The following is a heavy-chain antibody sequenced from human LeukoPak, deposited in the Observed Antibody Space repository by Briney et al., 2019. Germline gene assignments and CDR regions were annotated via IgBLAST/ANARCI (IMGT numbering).Heavy chain of an antibody. J-gene: IGHJ5*02. CDR2: IYYSGST. CDR1: GGSISSSSYY. D-gene: IGHD2-2*02. V-gene: IGHV4-39*01. CDR3: ARGYCSSTSCYTPSNWFDP. Sequence: SETLSLTCTVSGGSISSSSYYWGWIRQPPGKGLEWIGSIYYSGSTYYNPSLKSRVTISVDTSKNQFSLKLSSVTAADTAVYYCARGYCSSTSCYTPSNWFDPWGQGTLVTVSS.